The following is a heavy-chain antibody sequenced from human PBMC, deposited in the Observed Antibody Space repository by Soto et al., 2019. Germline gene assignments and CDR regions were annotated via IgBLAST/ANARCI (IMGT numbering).Heavy chain of an antibody. V-gene: IGHV4-59*12. D-gene: IGHD2-2*01. CDR1: GSYLRRYS. CDR2: IYYSGST. J-gene: IGHJ4*02. Sequence: SESLSLTCTLSGSYLRRYSWSLVRQPPGEGLEWIGYIYYSGSTNYNPSLKSRVTMSVDTSKNQFSLKLTSVTAVDTAVYFCARASIQGHQSVEVPSASQTLDYWGQGTQVTVSS. CDR3: ARASIQGHQSVEVPSASQTLDY.